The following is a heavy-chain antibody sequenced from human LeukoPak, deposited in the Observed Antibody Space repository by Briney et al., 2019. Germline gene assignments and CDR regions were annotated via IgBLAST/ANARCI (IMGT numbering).Heavy chain of an antibody. V-gene: IGHV1-18*01. CDR2: ISAYNGNT. D-gene: IGHD3-10*01. Sequence: ASVKVSCKASGYTFTSYGISWVRQAPGQGLEWMGWISAYNGNTNYAQKLQGRVTVTTDTSTSTAYMELRSLRSDDTAVYYCARSPGVLLWFGESYMDVWGKGTTVTVSS. CDR1: GYTFTSYG. J-gene: IGHJ6*03. CDR3: ARSPGVLLWFGESYMDV.